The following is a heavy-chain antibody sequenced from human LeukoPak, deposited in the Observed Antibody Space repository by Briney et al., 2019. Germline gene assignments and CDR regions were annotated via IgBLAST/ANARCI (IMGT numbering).Heavy chain of an antibody. CDR1: GGTFSSYA. V-gene: IGHV1-2*02. Sequence: ASVKVSCKASGGTFSSYAISWVRQAPGQGLEWMGCVNPNSGDTNYAQKFQGSVAMTRDTSISTVYMELSRLRSDDTAVYYCARASGSYWWFDSWGQGTLVTVSS. CDR2: VNPNSGDT. D-gene: IGHD1-26*01. CDR3: ARASGSYWWFDS. J-gene: IGHJ5*01.